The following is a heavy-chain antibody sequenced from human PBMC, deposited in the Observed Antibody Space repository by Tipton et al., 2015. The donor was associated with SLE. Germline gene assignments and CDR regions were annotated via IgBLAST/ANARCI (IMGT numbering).Heavy chain of an antibody. V-gene: IGHV3-7*03. J-gene: IGHJ4*02. D-gene: IGHD5/OR15-5a*01. CDR2: IKQDGSET. CDR1: GFTFTDYA. CDR3: ARGSTGY. Sequence: SLRLSCAASGFTFTDYALTWVRQAPGKGLEWVGNIKQDGSETQYVDSVKGRFTIARDNARNSLYLHMNSLRAEDTAVYYCARGSTGYWGQGTLVTVSS.